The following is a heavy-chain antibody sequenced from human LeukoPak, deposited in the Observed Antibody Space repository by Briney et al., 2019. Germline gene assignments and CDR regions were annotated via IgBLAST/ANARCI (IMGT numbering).Heavy chain of an antibody. Sequence: ASVKVSCKASGYTFTSYGISWVRQAPGQGLEWMGWITTSNGSTNYAQKLQGRVTMTTDTSTSTAYMELRSLRSDDTAVYYCAKEGDYYDSSGYSTAEYFQHWGQGTLVTVSS. CDR2: ITTSNGST. D-gene: IGHD3-22*01. CDR1: GYTFTSYG. CDR3: AKEGDYYDSSGYSTAEYFQH. V-gene: IGHV1-18*01. J-gene: IGHJ1*01.